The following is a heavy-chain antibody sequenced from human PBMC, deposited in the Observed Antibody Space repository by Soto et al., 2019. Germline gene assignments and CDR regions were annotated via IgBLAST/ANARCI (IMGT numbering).Heavy chain of an antibody. CDR3: ARGPTYYYDSSGPSEFDY. J-gene: IGHJ4*02. D-gene: IGHD3-22*01. V-gene: IGHV3-48*02. Sequence: GGSLRLSCAASGFTFSSYSMNWVRQAPGKGQEKVSYISSSSSTIYYADSVKGRFTISRDNAKNSLYLQMNSLRDEDTAVYYCARGPTYYYDSSGPSEFDYWGQGTLVTVSS. CDR2: ISSSSSTI. CDR1: GFTFSSYS.